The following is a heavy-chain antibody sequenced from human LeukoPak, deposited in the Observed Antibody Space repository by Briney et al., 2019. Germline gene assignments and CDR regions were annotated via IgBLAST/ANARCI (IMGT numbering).Heavy chain of an antibody. Sequence: ASVKVSCRASGYTFTGYYMHWVRQAPGQGLEWMGWINPNSGGTNYAQKFQGRVTMTRDTSISTAYMELSRLRSDDTAVYYCARGAVVTYGMDVWGQGTTVTVSS. CDR3: ARGAVVTYGMDV. V-gene: IGHV1-2*02. D-gene: IGHD6-19*01. J-gene: IGHJ6*02. CDR2: INPNSGGT. CDR1: GYTFTGYY.